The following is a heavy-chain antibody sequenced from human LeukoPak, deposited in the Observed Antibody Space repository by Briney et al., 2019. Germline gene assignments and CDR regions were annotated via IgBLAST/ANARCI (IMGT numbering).Heavy chain of an antibody. D-gene: IGHD3-10*01. Sequence: GASVKVSFKASGYTFTGYYMHWVRQAPGQGLEWMGRINPNSGGTNYAQKFQGRVTMTRDTSISTAYMELGRVRSDDTAVYYCASLNSGSYHFDYWGQGTLVTVSS. V-gene: IGHV1-2*06. CDR1: GYTFTGYY. CDR3: ASLNSGSYHFDY. J-gene: IGHJ4*02. CDR2: INPNSGGT.